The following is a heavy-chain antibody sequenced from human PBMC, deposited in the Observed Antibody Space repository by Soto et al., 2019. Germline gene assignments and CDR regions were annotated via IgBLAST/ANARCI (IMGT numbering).Heavy chain of an antibody. CDR3: ARVAPGKHPVYYFDY. CDR2: IIPIFGTA. Sequence: QVQLVQSGAEVKKPGSSVKVSCKASGGTFSSYAISWVRQAPGQGLEWMGGIIPIFGTANYAQKCQGRVSITADESTSTAYMERSSLRSEDTAVYYCARVAPGKHPVYYFDYWGQGTLVTVSS. J-gene: IGHJ4*02. V-gene: IGHV1-69*01. CDR1: GGTFSSYA.